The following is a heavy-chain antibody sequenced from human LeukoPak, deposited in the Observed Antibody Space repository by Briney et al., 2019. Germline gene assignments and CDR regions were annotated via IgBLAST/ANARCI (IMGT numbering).Heavy chain of an antibody. CDR1: GGSISSYY. V-gene: IGHV4-59*08. J-gene: IGHJ3*02. CDR2: IYYTEST. CDR3: ARRSVVTAINFDAFDI. Sequence: SETLSLTCTVSGGSISSYYWNWIRQPPGKGLEWIGYIYYTESTNYNPSLKSRVTISLDTSKNQFSLKLSSVTAADTAVYYCARRSVVTAINFDAFDIWGQGAMVTVSS. D-gene: IGHD2-21*02.